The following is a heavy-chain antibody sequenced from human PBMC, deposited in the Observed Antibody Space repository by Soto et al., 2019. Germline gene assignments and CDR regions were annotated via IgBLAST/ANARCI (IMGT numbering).Heavy chain of an antibody. CDR1: GFTFRSYS. D-gene: IGHD6-19*01. V-gene: IGHV3-21*01. J-gene: IGHJ4*02. CDR2: ISSSSSYI. CDR3: VPYGWHKPINLKGGY. Sequence: PGGSLRLSCAASGFTFRSYSMNWVRQAPGKGLEWVSYISSSSSYIYYADSVKGRFTISRDNAKNSLYLQMNSLRAEDTAVYYCVPYGWHKPINLKGGYWGQGTLVTVSS.